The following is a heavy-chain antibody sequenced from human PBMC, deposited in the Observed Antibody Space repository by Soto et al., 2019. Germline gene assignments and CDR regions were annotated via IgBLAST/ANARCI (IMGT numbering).Heavy chain of an antibody. CDR2: IYYSGST. V-gene: IGHV4-31*03. CDR1: GGSISSGGYY. D-gene: IGHD5-12*01. CDR3: AADFIIEYKADIVATITNY. Sequence: QVQLQESGPGLVKPSQTLSLTCTVSGGSISSGGYYWSWIRQHPGKGLEWIGYIYYSGSTYYNPSLKSRVTISVDTSKNQFSLKLSSVTAADTAVYYCAADFIIEYKADIVATITNYWGQGTLVTVSS. J-gene: IGHJ4*02.